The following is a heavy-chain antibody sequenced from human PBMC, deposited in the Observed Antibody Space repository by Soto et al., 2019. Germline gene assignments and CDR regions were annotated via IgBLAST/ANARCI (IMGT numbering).Heavy chain of an antibody. D-gene: IGHD2-15*01. Sequence: QVQLQESGPGLVRPSQTLSLICTVSGGSINSGDSYWNWIRQHPEKGLEWIGYITYRGSTFYNPSVKSRIIISVDTSKNQFSLKLSSVTAADTAVYYCARDEPGVAPYWGQGTLVTVSS. CDR1: GGSINSGDSY. CDR2: ITYRGST. V-gene: IGHV4-31*03. J-gene: IGHJ4*02. CDR3: ARDEPGVAPY.